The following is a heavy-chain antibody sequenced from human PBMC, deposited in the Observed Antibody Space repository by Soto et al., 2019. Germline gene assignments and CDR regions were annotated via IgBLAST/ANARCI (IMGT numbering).Heavy chain of an antibody. CDR2: ISSSSSYT. J-gene: IGHJ4*02. D-gene: IGHD4-4*01. CDR3: ARRSTVTTVFDY. CDR1: GFTFSDYY. V-gene: IGHV3-11*06. Sequence: GGSLRLSCADSGFTFSDYYMSWIRQAPGKGLEWVSYISSSSSYTNYADSVKGRFTISRDNAKNSLYLQMNSLRAEDTAVYYCARRSTVTTVFDYWGQGTLVTVSS.